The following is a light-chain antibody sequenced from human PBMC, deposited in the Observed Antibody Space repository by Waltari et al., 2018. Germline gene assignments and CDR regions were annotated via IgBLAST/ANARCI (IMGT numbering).Light chain of an antibody. CDR2: DVS. CDR1: SSDVGGYNY. V-gene: IGLV2-11*01. Sequence: QSALTQPRSVSGSPGQSVTISCTGTSSDVGGYNYVSWFQQHPGKAPKLMIHDVSKRPSGVPDRFSGSKSGNTASLTISGLQADDETDYYCCSYAGRYTWVFDGGTKLTVL. CDR3: CSYAGRYTWV. J-gene: IGLJ3*02.